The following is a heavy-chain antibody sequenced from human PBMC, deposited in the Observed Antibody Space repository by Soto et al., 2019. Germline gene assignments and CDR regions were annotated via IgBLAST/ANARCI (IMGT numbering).Heavy chain of an antibody. CDR1: GGSFSGYY. Sequence: QVQLQQWGAGLLKPSETLSLTCAVYGGSFSGYYWSWIRQPPGKGLEWIGEINHSGSTNYNPSLKSRVTISVDTSKNQFSLKLSSVTAADTAVYYCARAHAFDIWGQGTMVTVSS. V-gene: IGHV4-34*01. CDR3: ARAHAFDI. CDR2: INHSGST. J-gene: IGHJ3*02.